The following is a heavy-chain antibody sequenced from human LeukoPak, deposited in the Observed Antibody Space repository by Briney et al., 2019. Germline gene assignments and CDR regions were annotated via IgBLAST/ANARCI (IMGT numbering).Heavy chain of an antibody. D-gene: IGHD2-15*01. V-gene: IGHV3-23*01. CDR3: AKELIVVVVAATLLHYGMDV. J-gene: IGHJ6*02. Sequence: GGSLRLSCAASGFTFSSYALSWVRQAPGKGLEWVSAISGSGGSTYYADSVKGRFTISRDNSKNTLYLQMNSLRAEDTVVYYCAKELIVVVVAATLLHYGMDVWGQGTTVTVSS. CDR1: GFTFSSYA. CDR2: ISGSGGST.